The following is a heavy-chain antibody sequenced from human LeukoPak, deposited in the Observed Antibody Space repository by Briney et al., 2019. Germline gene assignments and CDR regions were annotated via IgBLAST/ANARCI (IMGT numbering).Heavy chain of an antibody. Sequence: SETLSLTCTVSGGSISSGGYYWSWIRQHPGRGLEWIGYIYYSGSTYYNPSLKSRVTISVDTSKNQFSLKLSSVTAADTAVYYCARGHPREVRYLYWLFDYWGQGTLVTVSS. CDR3: ARGHPREVRYLYWLFDY. V-gene: IGHV4-31*03. D-gene: IGHD3-9*01. CDR1: GGSISSGGYY. CDR2: IYYSGST. J-gene: IGHJ4*02.